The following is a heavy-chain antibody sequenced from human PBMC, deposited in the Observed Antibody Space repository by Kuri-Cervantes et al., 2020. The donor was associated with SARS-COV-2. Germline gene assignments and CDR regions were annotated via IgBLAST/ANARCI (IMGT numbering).Heavy chain of an antibody. V-gene: IGHV3-66*01. CDR2: IYSGGST. J-gene: IGHJ4*02. CDR1: GFTFSSYG. D-gene: IGHD3-16*01. CDR3: ARDLGEGPTGY. Sequence: GGSLRLSCAASGFTFSSYGMHWVRQAPGKGLEWVSVIYSGGSTYYADSVKGRFTISRDNSKNTLYLQMNSLRAEDTAVYYCARDLGEGPTGYWGQGTLVTVSS.